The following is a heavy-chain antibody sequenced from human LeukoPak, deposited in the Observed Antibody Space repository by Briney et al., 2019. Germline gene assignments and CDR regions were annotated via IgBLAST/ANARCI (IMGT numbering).Heavy chain of an antibody. V-gene: IGHV3-23*01. Sequence: QPGGSLRLSCAASGFTFSTYAMSWVRQAPGKGLEWVSSISGNTGRTYYAGSVKGRFTISRDNSKNTLYLQMNSLRAEDTAVYYCAKDVISGSYGTPFSFDYWGQGTLVTVSS. J-gene: IGHJ4*02. D-gene: IGHD1-26*01. CDR2: ISGNTGRT. CDR1: GFTFSTYA. CDR3: AKDVISGSYGTPFSFDY.